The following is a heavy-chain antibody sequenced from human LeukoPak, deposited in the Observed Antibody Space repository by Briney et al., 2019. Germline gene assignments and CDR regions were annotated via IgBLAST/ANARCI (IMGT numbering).Heavy chain of an antibody. CDR1: GFTFSINW. CDR2: INSDGSST. CDR3: AREDYFGSGSYSSEYFHH. Sequence: PGGSLRLSCAASGFTFSINWLHWVRQAPGKGLVWVSRINSDGSSTTYADSVKGRFTISRDNAKNTLYLQMNSLRAEDTAVYYCAREDYFGSGSYSSEYFHHWGQGTLVTVSS. D-gene: IGHD3-10*01. V-gene: IGHV3-74*03. J-gene: IGHJ1*01.